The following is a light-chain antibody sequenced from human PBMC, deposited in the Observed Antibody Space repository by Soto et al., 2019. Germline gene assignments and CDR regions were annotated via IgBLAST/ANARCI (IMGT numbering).Light chain of an antibody. V-gene: IGKV1-39*01. CDR2: PAS. CDR1: QSIGSY. Sequence: DIQMTQSPSSLSASVGDRVTITCRASQSIGSYLNCYQQKPGKAPKLLIYPASSLQSGVPSRFSGSGSGTDFTLTISSLQPEDFATYYCQQSYSTPHTFGQGTKLEIK. CDR3: QQSYSTPHT. J-gene: IGKJ2*01.